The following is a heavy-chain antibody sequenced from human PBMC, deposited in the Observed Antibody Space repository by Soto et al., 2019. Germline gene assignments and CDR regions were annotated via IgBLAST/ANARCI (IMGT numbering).Heavy chain of an antibody. CDR3: ASYDYGDFLLH. J-gene: IGHJ1*01. Sequence: SETLSLTCTVSGGSICSGGHYWSWIRQHPGKGLEWIGYIYYSGSTYYNPSLKSRVTISVDTSKNQFSLKLSSVTAADTAVYYCASYDYGDFLLHWGQGTLVTVSS. D-gene: IGHD4-17*01. CDR1: GGSICSGGHY. CDR2: IYYSGST. V-gene: IGHV4-31*03.